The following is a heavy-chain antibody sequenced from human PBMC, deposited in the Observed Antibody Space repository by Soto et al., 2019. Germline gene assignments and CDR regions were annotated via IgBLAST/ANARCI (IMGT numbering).Heavy chain of an antibody. V-gene: IGHV3-11*01. CDR1: GFTFRDYY. D-gene: IGHD2-15*01. J-gene: IGHJ3*02. CDR3: ARAYSDAFDI. Sequence: VQLVESGGGLVQPGGSLRLSCAASGFTFRDYYMTWIRQAPGKGLEWVSYISSSATGIYYPDSVKGRFTISRDNAKNALYLQMSSLRAEDTAVYYCARAYSDAFDIWGQGTMVTVSS. CDR2: ISSSATGI.